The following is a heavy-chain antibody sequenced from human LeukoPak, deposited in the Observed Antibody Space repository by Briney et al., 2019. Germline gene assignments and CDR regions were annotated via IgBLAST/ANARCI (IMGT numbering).Heavy chain of an antibody. Sequence: SETPSLTCIVSGGFISNSIYYWAWIRQPPGEGLVWIGSIHYSGKTYYYPSLKSRVTMSVDTSKNQFSLKLSSVTAADTAAYYCARRCGGDCYSKMGLDLWGQGTAVTVSS. CDR2: IHYSGKT. D-gene: IGHD2-21*02. J-gene: IGHJ5*02. V-gene: IGHV4-39*01. CDR1: GGFISNSIYY. CDR3: ARRCGGDCYSKMGLDL.